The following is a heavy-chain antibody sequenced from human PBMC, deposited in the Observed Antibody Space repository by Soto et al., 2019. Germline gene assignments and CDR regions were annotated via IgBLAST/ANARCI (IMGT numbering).Heavy chain of an antibody. CDR1: GGSISSGGYY. V-gene: IGHV4-31*03. CDR2: IYYSGST. Sequence: QVQLQESGPGLVKPSQTLSLTCTVSGGSISSGGYYWSWIRQHPGKGLEWIGYIYYSGSTYYNPSLESRVTISVDTSKNPFSLKLSSVTAADTAVYYCASVLLWFGEFPILDYWGQGTLVTVSS. J-gene: IGHJ4*02. CDR3: ASVLLWFGEFPILDY. D-gene: IGHD3-10*01.